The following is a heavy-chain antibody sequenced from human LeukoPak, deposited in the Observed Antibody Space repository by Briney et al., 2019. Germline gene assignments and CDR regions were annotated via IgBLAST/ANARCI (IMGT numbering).Heavy chain of an antibody. D-gene: IGHD2-2*01. CDR2: TYYSGST. J-gene: IGHJ6*02. Sequence: PSETLSLTCTVSGGSISSSSYYWGWIRQPPGKGLEWIGSTYYSGSTYYNPSLKSRVTISVDTSKNQFSLKLSSVTAADTAVYYCASSGLYCSSTSCSNGLYYYYGMDVWGQGTTVTVSS. CDR3: ASSGLYCSSTSCSNGLYYYYGMDV. V-gene: IGHV4-39*01. CDR1: GGSISSSSYY.